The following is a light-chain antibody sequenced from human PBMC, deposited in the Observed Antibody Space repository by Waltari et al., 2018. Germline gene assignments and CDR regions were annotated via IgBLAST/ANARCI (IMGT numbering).Light chain of an antibody. Sequence: QSVLTQPPSVSAAPGQRVTISCSGSSSNIGQNYVSWYQQLPGTAPKLLIYENDHRPSWIPDRVSGSKSGTSATLGITGLQTGDEATYYCASWDSSLTGLFGGGTKLTVL. CDR3: ASWDSSLTGL. CDR2: END. J-gene: IGLJ2*01. V-gene: IGLV1-51*02. CDR1: SSNIGQNY.